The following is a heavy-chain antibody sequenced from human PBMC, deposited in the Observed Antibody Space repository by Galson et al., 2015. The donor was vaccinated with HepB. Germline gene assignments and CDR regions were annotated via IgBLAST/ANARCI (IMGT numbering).Heavy chain of an antibody. CDR1: GFTFSSYV. J-gene: IGHJ4*02. CDR2: ISTNGVST. V-gene: IGHV3-64D*06. Sequence: SLRLSCAVSGFTFSSYVIYWVRQAPGKGLEYVSGISTNGVSTYYADSVKGRFSISRDNSKNTVYLQMSSLRVEDTAVFYCVKGLYINSWLNPLDCWGQGTPVTVSS. CDR3: VKGLYINSWLNPLDC. D-gene: IGHD6-13*01.